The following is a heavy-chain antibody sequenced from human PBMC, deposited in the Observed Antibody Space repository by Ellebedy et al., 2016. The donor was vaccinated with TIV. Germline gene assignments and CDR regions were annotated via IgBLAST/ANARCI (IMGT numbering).Heavy chain of an antibody. CDR1: GFSFSTYG. Sequence: PGGSLRLSCAASGFSFSTYGMRWVRQAPGQGLEWVAVIWYDGFNKDYADSVKGRFTISRDNSKSTLYLEMKSLRVEDTAVYYCVRDLHWSYFDWGQGTLVTVSS. J-gene: IGHJ4*02. CDR3: VRDLHWSYFD. V-gene: IGHV3-33*01. CDR2: IWYDGFNK. D-gene: IGHD1-26*01.